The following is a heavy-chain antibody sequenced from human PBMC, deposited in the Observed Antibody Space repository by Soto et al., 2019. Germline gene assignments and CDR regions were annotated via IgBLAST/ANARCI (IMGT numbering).Heavy chain of an antibody. CDR1: GDSVSRADSY. CDR2: IFSSVST. D-gene: IGHD1-1*01. CDR3: ARGMDNNKVGW. J-gene: IGHJ4*02. Sequence: QVQLQESGPGLVKPSETLSLTCSVSGDSVSRADSYWSWIRQPPGKGLEWIGYIFSSVSTEYNPSLRGRVIISVDTSKNQVSLKLRTVTAADTAVYFCARGMDNNKVGWWGQGTLVTVS. V-gene: IGHV4-61*08.